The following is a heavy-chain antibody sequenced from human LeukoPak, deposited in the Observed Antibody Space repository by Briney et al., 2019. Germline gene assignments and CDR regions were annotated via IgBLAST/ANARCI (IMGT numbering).Heavy chain of an antibody. J-gene: IGHJ5*02. CDR1: GVSFSGYY. Sequence: SETLSLTCAVYGVSFSGYYWSWIRQPPGKGLEWIGEINHSGSTNYNPSLKSRVTISIDTSKNQFSLKLTSVTAADTAVYYCARGYSSSWYMNWFDPWGQGTLVAVSS. D-gene: IGHD6-13*01. CDR2: INHSGST. V-gene: IGHV4-34*01. CDR3: ARGYSSSWYMNWFDP.